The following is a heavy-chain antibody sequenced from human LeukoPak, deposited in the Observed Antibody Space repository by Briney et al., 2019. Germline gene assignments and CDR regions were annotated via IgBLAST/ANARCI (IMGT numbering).Heavy chain of an antibody. CDR3: ARHYERGLITNKLPFDY. Sequence: PSETLSLTCTVSGGSISSYYWSWIRQPAGKGLEWIGRIYTSGSTNYNPSLKSRVTMSVDTSKNQFSLKLSSVTAADTAVYYCARHYERGLITNKLPFDYWGQGTLVTVSS. D-gene: IGHD3-22*01. J-gene: IGHJ4*02. V-gene: IGHV4-4*07. CDR1: GGSISSYY. CDR2: IYTSGST.